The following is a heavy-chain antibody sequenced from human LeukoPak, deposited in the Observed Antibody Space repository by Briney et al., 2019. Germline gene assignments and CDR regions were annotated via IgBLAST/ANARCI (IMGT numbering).Heavy chain of an antibody. CDR3: ARGARRPYGSGVVNWFDP. J-gene: IGHJ5*02. CDR1: GGSFSGYY. CDR2: INHSGST. Sequence: SETLSLTCAVYGGSFSGYYWSWIRQPPGKGLEWIGEINHSGSTNYNPSLKSRVTISVDTSKNQFSLKLSSVTAADTAVYYCARGARRPYGSGVVNWFDPWGQGTLVTVSS. D-gene: IGHD3-10*01. V-gene: IGHV4-34*01.